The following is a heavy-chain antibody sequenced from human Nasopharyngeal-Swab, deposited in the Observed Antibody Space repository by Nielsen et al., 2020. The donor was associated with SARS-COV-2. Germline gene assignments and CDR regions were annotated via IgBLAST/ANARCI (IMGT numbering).Heavy chain of an antibody. CDR3: ARDLDALDI. CDR1: GYTSVNYG. Sequence: ASVKVSCKTSGYTSVNYGINWVRQAPGQGLEWMGGVTGYNRNANYARNFQGRVTMTTDTSTNTAYLELRSLRSDDTAVYYCARDLDALDIWGQGTLVTVSS. J-gene: IGHJ3*02. CDR2: VTGYNRNA. V-gene: IGHV1-18*01.